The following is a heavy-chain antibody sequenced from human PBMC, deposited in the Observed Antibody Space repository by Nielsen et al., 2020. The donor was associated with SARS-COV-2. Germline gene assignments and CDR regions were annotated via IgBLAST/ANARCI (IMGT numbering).Heavy chain of an antibody. CDR1: GFAFSSYA. CDR3: ATGGLWF. J-gene: IGHJ4*02. V-gene: IGHV3-74*01. Sequence: GESLKISCAASGFAFSSYAMTWVRQAPGKGLVWVSRINSDGSSTSYADSVKGRFTISRDNAKNTLYLQMNSLRAEDTAVYYCATGGLWFGGQGTLVTVSS. CDR2: INSDGSST. D-gene: IGHD3-10*01.